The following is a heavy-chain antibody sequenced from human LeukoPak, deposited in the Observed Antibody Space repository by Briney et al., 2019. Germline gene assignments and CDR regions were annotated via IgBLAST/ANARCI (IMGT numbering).Heavy chain of an antibody. J-gene: IGHJ5*02. Sequence: SETLSLTCTVSGGSISSSSYYWGWIRQPPGKGLEWIGSIYYSGSTYYNPSLKSRVTISVDTSKNQFSLKLSSVTAADTAVYYCARGIGIAARPHWFDPWGQGTLVTVSS. D-gene: IGHD6-6*01. CDR3: ARGIGIAARPHWFDP. CDR2: IYYSGST. V-gene: IGHV4-39*07. CDR1: GGSISSSSYY.